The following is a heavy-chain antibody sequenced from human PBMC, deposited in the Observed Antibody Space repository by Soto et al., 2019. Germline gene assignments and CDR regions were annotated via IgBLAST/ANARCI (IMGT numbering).Heavy chain of an antibody. CDR2: INPSGGST. Sequence: ASVKVSCKASGYTFTSYYMHWVRQAPGKGLEWMGIINPSGGSTSYAQKFQGRVTMTRDTSTSTVYMELSSLRSEDTAVYYCARDRPPDQGGMDVWGQGTTVTVSS. J-gene: IGHJ6*02. V-gene: IGHV1-46*01. CDR3: ARDRPPDQGGMDV. CDR1: GYTFTSYY. D-gene: IGHD2-2*01.